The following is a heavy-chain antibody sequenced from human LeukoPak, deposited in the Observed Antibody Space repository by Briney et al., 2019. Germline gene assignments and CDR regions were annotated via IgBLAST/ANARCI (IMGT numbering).Heavy chain of an antibody. V-gene: IGHV1-2*02. J-gene: IGHJ4*02. D-gene: IGHD3-9*01. Sequence: ASVKVSCKASGYTFTGYHMHWVRQAPGQGLEWMGWINPNSGGTNYAQKFQGRVTMTRDTSISTAYMELSRLRSDDTAVYYCARGDQYYDILTGYLYYFDYWGQGTLVTVSS. CDR2: INPNSGGT. CDR1: GYTFTGYH. CDR3: ARGDQYYDILTGYLYYFDY.